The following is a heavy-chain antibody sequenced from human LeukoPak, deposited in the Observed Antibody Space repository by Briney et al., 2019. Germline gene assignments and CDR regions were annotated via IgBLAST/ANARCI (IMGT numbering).Heavy chain of an antibody. D-gene: IGHD3-10*01. V-gene: IGHV4-4*07. Sequence: SETLSLTCTVSGGSISGSYWGWIRQPAGKGLEWIGRIYTTGTTDYDPSLKSRVTMSVDTSKSQFSLKLTSVTAADTAVYYRARRTRVGWYFDLWGRGTPVTVSS. CDR3: ARRTRVGWYFDL. J-gene: IGHJ2*01. CDR1: GGSISGSY. CDR2: IYTTGTT.